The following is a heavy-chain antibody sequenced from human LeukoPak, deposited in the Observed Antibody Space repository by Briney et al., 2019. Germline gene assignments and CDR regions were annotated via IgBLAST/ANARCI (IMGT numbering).Heavy chain of an antibody. J-gene: IGHJ4*02. CDR2: INDSGTT. CDR3: ARGLDLEGLDY. Sequence: SETLSLTCAVYGGSFTDYNWTWLRQPPEKGLEWIGEINDSGTTHYNPSLKSRVTISVDTAKHQFSLRMRSLTAADTTVYYCARGLDLEGLDYWGQGTLVTVSS. V-gene: IGHV4-34*01. CDR1: GGSFTDYN. D-gene: IGHD1-1*01.